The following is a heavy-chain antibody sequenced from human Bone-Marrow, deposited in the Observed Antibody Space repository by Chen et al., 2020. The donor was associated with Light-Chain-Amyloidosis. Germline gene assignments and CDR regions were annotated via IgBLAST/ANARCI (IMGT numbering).Heavy chain of an antibody. CDR1: GFTFSSYS. CDR3: AGSWRELLVSPYYYMDV. D-gene: IGHD1-26*01. Sequence: EVQLLESGGGLVQPGGSLRLSCAASGFTFSSYSMNWVRQAPGKGLEWVSYISSSSSTIYYADSVKGRFTISRDNAKNSLYLQMNSLRAEDTAVYYCAGSWRELLVSPYYYMDVWGKGTTVTVSS. J-gene: IGHJ6*03. V-gene: IGHV3-48*01. CDR2: ISSSSSTI.